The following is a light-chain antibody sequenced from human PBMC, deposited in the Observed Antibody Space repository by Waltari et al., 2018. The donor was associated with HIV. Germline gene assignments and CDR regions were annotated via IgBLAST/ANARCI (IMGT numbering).Light chain of an antibody. V-gene: IGKV1-39*01. CDR3: QQSDNIPRT. Sequence: EIQLTQSPSSLSASVGDRSTITCRTSQTINNYLNLYLQRPGKAPKLLIYAASSLQSAVSSRFSGSGSGADVTLSIGNLQPEDFATYYCQQSDNIPRTFGQGTKVELK. CDR1: QTINNY. J-gene: IGKJ1*01. CDR2: AAS.